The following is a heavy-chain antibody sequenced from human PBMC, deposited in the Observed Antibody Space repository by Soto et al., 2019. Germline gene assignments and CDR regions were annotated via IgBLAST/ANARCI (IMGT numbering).Heavy chain of an antibody. V-gene: IGHV5-51*01. CDR2: IFPGDSDT. CDR1: GFSLNTYW. D-gene: IGHD5-18*01. J-gene: IGHJ6*02. CDR3: ARQRGPYSGSAYYYEMDV. Sequence: PGESLKISCKASGFSLNTYWIAWVRQMPGKGLAWMGAIFPGDSDTKYSPSFEGQVTFSADRSTSTAYVQWDSLRASDSAKYYCARQRGPYSGSAYYYEMDVWGPGTTGAVAS.